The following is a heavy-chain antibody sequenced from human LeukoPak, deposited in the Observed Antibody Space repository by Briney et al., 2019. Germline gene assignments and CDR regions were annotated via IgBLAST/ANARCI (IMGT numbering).Heavy chain of an antibody. CDR1: GYTFTSYA. J-gene: IGHJ6*03. CDR3: ARGIRSPPYYYMDA. CDR2: INAGNGNT. D-gene: IGHD6-6*01. V-gene: IGHV1-3*03. Sequence: ASVKVSCKASGYTFTSYAMHWVRQAPGQRLEWMGWINAGNGNTKYSQEFQGRVAITRDTSASTAYMELSSLRSEDMAVYYCARGIRSPPYYYMDAWGKRTTVTVSS.